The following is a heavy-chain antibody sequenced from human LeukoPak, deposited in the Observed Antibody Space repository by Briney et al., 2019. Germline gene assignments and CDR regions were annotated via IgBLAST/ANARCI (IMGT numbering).Heavy chain of an antibody. V-gene: IGHV4-4*09. CDR3: ATSYGGKIVPFDY. CDR1: GASMNSFY. Sequence: SETLSLTCTVSGASMNSFYLSWARQTPRKGLEWIGRIYTRGSTDYNPSLQSRVTMSVDTSRNQFSLKLTYVTAADTAVYYCATSYGGKIVPFDYWGQGTQVTVSS. CDR2: IYTRGST. J-gene: IGHJ4*02. D-gene: IGHD4-23*01.